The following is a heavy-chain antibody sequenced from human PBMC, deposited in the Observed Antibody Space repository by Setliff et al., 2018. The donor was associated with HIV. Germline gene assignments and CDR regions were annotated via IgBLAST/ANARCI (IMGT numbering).Heavy chain of an antibody. CDR2: VNPNSGGT. J-gene: IGHJ4*02. CDR1: GYTFNNFY. Sequence: ASVKVSCKASGYTFNNFYLHWVRQAPGQGLQWMGWVNPNSGGTNYAQKFQGRVTMTRDTSISTAYMELSRLRSDDTAVYYCARGLRWGDYPEGFDYWGQGTLVTVSS. V-gene: IGHV1-2*02. CDR3: ARGLRWGDYPEGFDY. D-gene: IGHD4-17*01.